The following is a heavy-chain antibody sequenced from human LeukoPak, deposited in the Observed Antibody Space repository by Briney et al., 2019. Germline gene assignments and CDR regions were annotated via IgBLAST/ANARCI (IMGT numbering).Heavy chain of an antibody. Sequence: GGSLRLSCAASGFTFSNAWMSWVRQAPGKGLEYVSGISSNGGSSFYADSVKGRFTISRDNSKNTLYLQMSSLRAEDTAVYYCVKITSVTGGDCWGQGTRLTVSS. D-gene: IGHD1-1*01. J-gene: IGHJ4*02. CDR3: VKITSVTGGDC. CDR2: ISSNGGSS. V-gene: IGHV3-64D*09. CDR1: GFTFSNAW.